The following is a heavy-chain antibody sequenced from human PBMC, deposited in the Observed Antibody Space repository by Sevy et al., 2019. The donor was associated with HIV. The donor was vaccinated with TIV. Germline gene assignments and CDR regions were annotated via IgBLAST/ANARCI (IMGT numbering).Heavy chain of an antibody. J-gene: IGHJ1*01. D-gene: IGHD6-13*01. Sequence: GESLKISCAASGFTFSSYGMHWVRQAPGKGLEWVAVISYDGSDKFYADSVKGRFTISRDNSKSTLYLQMNSLRAEDTAVYYCAKRASSTWYFPSAEYFQHWGQGTLVTVSS. CDR1: GFTFSSYG. V-gene: IGHV3-30*18. CDR3: AKRASSTWYFPSAEYFQH. CDR2: ISYDGSDK.